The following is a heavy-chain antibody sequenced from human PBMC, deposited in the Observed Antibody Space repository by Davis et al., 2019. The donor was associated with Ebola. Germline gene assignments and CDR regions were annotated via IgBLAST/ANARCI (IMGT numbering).Heavy chain of an antibody. V-gene: IGHV4-59*12. CDR2: IYYSGST. D-gene: IGHD3-16*02. J-gene: IGHJ5*02. Sequence: PSETLSLTCTVSGGSISSYYWSWIRQPPGKGLEWIGYIYYSGSTNYNPSLKSRVTISVDTSKNQFSLKLSSVTAADTAVYYCARGQSSVGFDPWGQGTLVTVSS. CDR3: ARGQSSVGFDP. CDR1: GGSISSYY.